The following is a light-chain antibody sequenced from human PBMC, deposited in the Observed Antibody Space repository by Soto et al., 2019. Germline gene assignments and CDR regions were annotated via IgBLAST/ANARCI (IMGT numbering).Light chain of an antibody. Sequence: QSVLTQPPSASGTPGQRVTISCSESSSSIGSNYIYWYQQLPGAAPKLLIYRDSQRPSGVPDRFSGSNSGTSASLAIRGLRSEDEADYYCAAWDDSLRGWVFGGGTKLTVL. V-gene: IGLV1-47*01. CDR1: SSSIGSNY. J-gene: IGLJ3*02. CDR2: RDS. CDR3: AAWDDSLRGWV.